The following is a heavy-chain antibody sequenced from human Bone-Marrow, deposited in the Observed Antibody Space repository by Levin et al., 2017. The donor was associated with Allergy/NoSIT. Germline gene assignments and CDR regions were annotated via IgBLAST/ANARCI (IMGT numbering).Heavy chain of an antibody. CDR2: IYYTGAT. V-gene: IGHV4-59*01. J-gene: IGHJ4*02. D-gene: IGHD3-3*01. Sequence: PSETLSLTCTVSGGSISTYYWNWVRQPPGKGLEWIGYIYYTGATNYNPSLKSRVTTSVDTSKNQFSLKLTSVTPADTAVYYCARGTTYYDSKSGYYTAYFDYWGLGNLVTVSS. CDR1: GGSISTYY. CDR3: ARGTTYYDSKSGYYTAYFDY.